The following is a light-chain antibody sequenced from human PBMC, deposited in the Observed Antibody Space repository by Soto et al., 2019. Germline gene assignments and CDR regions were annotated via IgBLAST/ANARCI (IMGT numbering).Light chain of an antibody. CDR1: QSVSGN. CDR3: QQYTNWPPA. J-gene: IGKJ1*01. CDR2: GAS. V-gene: IGKV3-15*01. Sequence: EIVMTQSPATLSVSPGERATLSCRASQSVSGNLAWYQQKTGQAPMLLIYGASTRATGIPARFSGSGSGTEFTITISSLQSEDFAVYCCQQYTNWPPALGQGTKGAI.